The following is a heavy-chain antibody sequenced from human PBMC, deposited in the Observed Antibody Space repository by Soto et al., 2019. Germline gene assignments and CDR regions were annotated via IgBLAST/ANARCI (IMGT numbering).Heavy chain of an antibody. CDR1: GFTFRSYS. CDR3: ARDNGIAGSFDP. D-gene: IGHD6-13*01. Sequence: AGGSLRLSCAASGFTFRSYSMNWVRQAPGKGLEWVSYISISSRTIYYADSVKGRFTISRDDAKNLLYLQMNSLRDEDTSVYYCARDNGIAGSFDPWGQGTLVTVSS. J-gene: IGHJ5*02. CDR2: ISISSRTI. V-gene: IGHV3-48*02.